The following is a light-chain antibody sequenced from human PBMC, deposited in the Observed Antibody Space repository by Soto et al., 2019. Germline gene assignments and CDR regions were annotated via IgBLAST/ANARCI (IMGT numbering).Light chain of an antibody. Sequence: EIVMTQSPATLSVSPGERATLSCRASQSVRSNLAWYQQKPGQAPRPLIYGASTRATGIPARFSGSGSGTEFTLTISSLQSEDFAVYYCQQYSNWPPGTFGQGTKVEIK. CDR3: QQYSNWPPGT. V-gene: IGKV3-15*01. CDR1: QSVRSN. J-gene: IGKJ1*01. CDR2: GAS.